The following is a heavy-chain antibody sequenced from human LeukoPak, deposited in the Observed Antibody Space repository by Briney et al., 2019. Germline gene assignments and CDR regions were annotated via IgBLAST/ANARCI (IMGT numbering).Heavy chain of an antibody. J-gene: IGHJ4*02. CDR3: ASTDCSGGSCYPYYFDY. CDR2: IYPGDSDT. CDR1: GYSFTSYW. V-gene: IGHV5-51*01. Sequence: GESLKISCKGSGYSFTSYWIGWVRQMPGKGLEWMGIIYPGDSDTRYSPSFQGQVTISADKSISTAYLQWSSLKASGTAMYYCASTDCSGGSCYPYYFDYWGQGTLVTVSS. D-gene: IGHD2-15*01.